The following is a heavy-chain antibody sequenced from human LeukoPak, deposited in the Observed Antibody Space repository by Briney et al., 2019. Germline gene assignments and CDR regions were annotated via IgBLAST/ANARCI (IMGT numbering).Heavy chain of an antibody. CDR1: GFSFNSIN. V-gene: IGHV3-30*02. Sequence: PGGSLRLSCAAPGFSFNSINMHWVRQAPGKGLEWVAFIRYDGSDKYFADSVKGRFTISRDNSKNTLYLQMNSLRVEDTAVYYCAKAYNYGFDYWGQGALVTVSS. D-gene: IGHD5-18*01. CDR2: IRYDGSDK. J-gene: IGHJ4*02. CDR3: AKAYNYGFDY.